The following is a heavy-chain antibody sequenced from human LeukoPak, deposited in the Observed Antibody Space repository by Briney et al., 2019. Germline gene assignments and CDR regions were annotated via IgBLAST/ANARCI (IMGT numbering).Heavy chain of an antibody. CDR1: GFTFSTSG. J-gene: IGHJ1*01. CDR2: IVVGSGKT. V-gene: IGHV1-58*02. D-gene: IGHD3-22*01. CDR3: AADLPNYYDRRYFQH. Sequence: ASVKVSCKASGFTFSTSGMQWVRQARGQRFEWIGWIVVGSGKTDYAQKFQERVTITRDMSTSTGHMELSSLRSEDTAVYYCAADLPNYYDRRYFQHWGQGTLVTVSS.